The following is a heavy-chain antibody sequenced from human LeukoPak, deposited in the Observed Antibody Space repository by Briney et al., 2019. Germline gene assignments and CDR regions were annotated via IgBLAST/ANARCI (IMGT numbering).Heavy chain of an antibody. D-gene: IGHD1-26*01. CDR1: GGTFSSYA. CDR3: ARTVGAPYYFDY. Sequence: SVKVSCKASGGTFSSYAISWVRQAPGQGLEWMGGIIPIFGTANYAQKFQGRVTITADESTSTAYMELSSLRSEDTAVYYCARTVGAPYYFDYWGQGTLVTVFS. J-gene: IGHJ4*02. CDR2: IIPIFGTA. V-gene: IGHV1-69*13.